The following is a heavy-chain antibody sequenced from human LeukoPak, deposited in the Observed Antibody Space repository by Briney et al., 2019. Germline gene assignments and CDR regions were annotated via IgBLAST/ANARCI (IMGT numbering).Heavy chain of an antibody. J-gene: IGHJ4*02. Sequence: PGGSLRLSCGAPGFTFSGYWMSWVRQAPGQGLEWVANIHKDGSAKRYVDSVKGRFTISRDNAKSSLYLQMNSRRVEDTAVYYCARDRGFGADDSWGQGSLVTVSS. CDR2: IHKDGSAK. CDR1: GFTFSGYW. V-gene: IGHV3-7*01. CDR3: ARDRGFGADDS. D-gene: IGHD3-10*01.